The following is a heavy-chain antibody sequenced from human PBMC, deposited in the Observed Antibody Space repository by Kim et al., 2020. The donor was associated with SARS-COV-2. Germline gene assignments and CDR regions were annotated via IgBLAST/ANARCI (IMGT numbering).Heavy chain of an antibody. CDR3: TCGYSSGWAGGDY. CDR1: GFTFSSAW. CDR2: IRSKSDGETT. J-gene: IGHJ4*02. D-gene: IGHD6-19*01. V-gene: IGHV3-15*01. Sequence: GGSLRLSCAVSGFTFSSAWMSWVRQAPGKGLEWVGRIRSKSDGETTDYATPVKGRFTISRDDAKNTVYLHMNSLKTEDTALYFCTCGYSSGWAGGDYWGQGTLVTVSS.